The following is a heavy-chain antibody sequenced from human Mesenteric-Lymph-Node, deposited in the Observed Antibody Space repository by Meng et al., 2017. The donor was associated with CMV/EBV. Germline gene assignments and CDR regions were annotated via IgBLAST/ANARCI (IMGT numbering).Heavy chain of an antibody. CDR3: ARGSSSWPYYFDY. D-gene: IGHD6-13*01. CDR1: DRVSSNSAA. Sequence: DRVSSNSAAWNWIRQSPSRGLEWLGRTYYRSKWYNDYAVSVKSRVTINPDTSKNQFSLQLNSVTLEDTAVYYCARGSSSWPYYFDYWGQGTLVTVSS. V-gene: IGHV6-1*01. CDR2: TYYRSKWYN. J-gene: IGHJ4*02.